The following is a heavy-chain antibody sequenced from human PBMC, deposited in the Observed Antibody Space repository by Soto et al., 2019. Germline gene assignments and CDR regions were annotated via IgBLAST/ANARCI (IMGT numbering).Heavy chain of an antibody. J-gene: IGHJ5*02. CDR2: IYYSGST. D-gene: IGHD3-16*01. Sequence: QVQLQESGPGLVKPSQTLSLTCTVSGGSISSGGYYWSWIRQHPGKGLEWIGYIYYSGSTYYNPSLKSRVTISVDTSKNQFSLQLSSVTAADTAVYYCARAGPHALRRLDPWGQGTLVTVSS. CDR3: ARAGPHALRRLDP. CDR1: GGSISSGGYY. V-gene: IGHV4-31*03.